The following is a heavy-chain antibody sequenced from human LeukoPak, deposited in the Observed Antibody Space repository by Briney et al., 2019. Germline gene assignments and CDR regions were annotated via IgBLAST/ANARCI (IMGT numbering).Heavy chain of an antibody. V-gene: IGHV4-59*11. CDR1: GGSISSHY. D-gene: IGHD3-22*01. CDR2: IYYSGST. CDR3: ARVGPYYYDSSGYPSTPYYFDY. J-gene: IGHJ4*02. Sequence: KPSETLSLTCTVSGGSISSHYWSWIRQPPGKGLEWIGYIYYSGSTNYNPSLKSRVTISVDTSKNRFSLKLSSVTAADTAVYYCARVGPYYYDSSGYPSTPYYFDYWGQGTLVTVSS.